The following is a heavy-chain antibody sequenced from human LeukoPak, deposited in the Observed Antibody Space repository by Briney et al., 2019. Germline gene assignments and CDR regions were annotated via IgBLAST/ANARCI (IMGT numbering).Heavy chain of an antibody. CDR1: GFTFSSYS. J-gene: IGHJ4*02. CDR3: ARDEYYYDSSGYLTTAGFDY. D-gene: IGHD3-22*01. CDR2: ISSSSSYI. V-gene: IGHV3-21*01. Sequence: GGSLRLSCAASGFTFSSYSMNWVRQAPGKGLEWVSSISSSSSYIYYADSVKGRFTISRDNAKNSLYLQMNSLRAEDTAVYYCARDEYYYDSSGYLTTAGFDYWGQGTLVTVS.